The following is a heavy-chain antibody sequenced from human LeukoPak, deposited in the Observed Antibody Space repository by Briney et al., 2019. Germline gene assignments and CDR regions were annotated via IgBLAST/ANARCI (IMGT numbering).Heavy chain of an antibody. Sequence: PGRSLRLSSAASGFTFSSYAMHWVRQAPGKGLEWVAVISYDGSNKYYADSVKGRFTISRDNSKDTLYLQMNSLRAEDTAVYYCARNENSGWGYFDYWGQGTLVTVSS. J-gene: IGHJ4*02. D-gene: IGHD5-12*01. CDR3: ARNENSGWGYFDY. CDR1: GFTFSSYA. CDR2: ISYDGSNK. V-gene: IGHV3-30-3*01.